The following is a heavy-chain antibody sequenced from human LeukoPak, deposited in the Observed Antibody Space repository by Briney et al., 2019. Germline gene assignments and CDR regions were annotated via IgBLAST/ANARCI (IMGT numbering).Heavy chain of an antibody. J-gene: IGHJ5*02. CDR2: IYHSGST. D-gene: IGHD2-2*01. CDR1: GGSISSSNW. CDR3: ARGATGQLLDWFDP. V-gene: IGHV4-4*02. Sequence: SETLSLTCAVSGGSISSSNWWSWVRQPPGKGLEWIGEIYHSGSTNYNPSLKSRVTISVDKSKNQFSLKLSSVTAADTAVYYCARGATGQLLDWFDPWGQGTLVTVSS.